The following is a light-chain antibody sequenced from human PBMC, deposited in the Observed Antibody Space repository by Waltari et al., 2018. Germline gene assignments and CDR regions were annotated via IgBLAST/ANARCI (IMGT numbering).Light chain of an antibody. CDR3: CSYAGSFVV. V-gene: IGLV2-23*02. J-gene: IGLJ2*01. CDR1: SSDVGSYNL. CDR2: EVN. Sequence: QSALTQPASVSGSPGQSITISCTGTSSDVGSYNLVSWYQQHPGKAPKLMIYEVNKRPSGVSNRFSGSKSGNTASLTISGLQAEDEADYYCCSYAGSFVVFGGGTKLTDL.